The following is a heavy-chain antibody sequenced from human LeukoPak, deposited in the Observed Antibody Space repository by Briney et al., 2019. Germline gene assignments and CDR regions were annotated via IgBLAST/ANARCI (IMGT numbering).Heavy chain of an antibody. CDR2: ISGSGGST. CDR1: GFTFSSYA. CDR3: AKDQRYCGGDCYSSFDY. D-gene: IGHD2-21*02. V-gene: IGHV3-23*01. Sequence: GGSLRLACAASGFTFSSYAMSWVRQAPGKGLEWVSAISGSGGSTYYADSVKGRFTISRDNSKNTLYLQMNSMRAEDTAVYYCAKDQRYCGGDCYSSFDYWGQGTLVTVSS. J-gene: IGHJ4*02.